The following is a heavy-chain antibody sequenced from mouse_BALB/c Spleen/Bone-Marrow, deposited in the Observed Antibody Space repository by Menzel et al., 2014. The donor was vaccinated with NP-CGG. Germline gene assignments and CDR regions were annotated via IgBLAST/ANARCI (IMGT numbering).Heavy chain of an antibody. Sequence: QVHLQQPGAELVRPGASVTLSCKASGYTFTDYEMHWVKQTPVHGLEWIGAIDPETGGTAYNQKFKGKATLTADKSSSTAYMELRSLTSEDSAVYYCTREGYYGSSPAWFAYWGQGTLVTVSA. D-gene: IGHD1-1*01. CDR2: IDPETGGT. CDR1: GYTFTDYE. CDR3: TREGYYGSSPAWFAY. V-gene: IGHV1-15*01. J-gene: IGHJ3*01.